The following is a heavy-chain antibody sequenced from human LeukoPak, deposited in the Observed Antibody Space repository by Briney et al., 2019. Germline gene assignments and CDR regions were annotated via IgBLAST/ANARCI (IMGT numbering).Heavy chain of an antibody. Sequence: PGGSLRLSCEASGLTFSSYGMSWVRQAPGKGLQWVSAITGEGTTTYYADSVKRRFTISRDNSKNMLYLQMSSLRAEDTVVYYCAKMQGYFDYWGQGTLVPVSS. CDR2: ITGEGTTT. CDR3: AKMQGYFDY. CDR1: GLTFSSYG. V-gene: IGHV3-23*01. J-gene: IGHJ4*02.